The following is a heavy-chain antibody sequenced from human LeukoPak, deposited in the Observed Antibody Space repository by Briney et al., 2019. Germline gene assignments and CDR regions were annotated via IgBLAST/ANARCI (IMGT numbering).Heavy chain of an antibody. CDR1: GGSISNYY. D-gene: IGHD6-19*01. V-gene: IGHV4-59*01. CDR3: AREMAGTRAFDI. CDR2: IYYSGST. Sequence: SETLSLTCTVSGGSISNYYWSYIRQPPGKGLEWIGYIYYSGSTNYNPSLKSRVTISVDTSKNQFSLKLSSVTAADTAVYYCAREMAGTRAFDIWGQGTMVTVSS. J-gene: IGHJ3*02.